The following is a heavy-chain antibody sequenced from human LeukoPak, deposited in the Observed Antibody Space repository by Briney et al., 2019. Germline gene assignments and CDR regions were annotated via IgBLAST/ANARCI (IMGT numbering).Heavy chain of an antibody. CDR3: SSSDYVYYFDY. V-gene: IGHV4-39*01. D-gene: IGHD4/OR15-4a*01. CDR2: IYYSGST. CDR1: GGSIDSSSYY. J-gene: IGHJ4*02. Sequence: PSETLSLTCTVSGGSIDSSSYYWGWIRQHPGKGLEWIGSIYYSGSTYYNPSLKSRVTISVDTSKNQFSLKLSSVTAADTAVYYCSSSDYVYYFDYWGQGTLVTVSS.